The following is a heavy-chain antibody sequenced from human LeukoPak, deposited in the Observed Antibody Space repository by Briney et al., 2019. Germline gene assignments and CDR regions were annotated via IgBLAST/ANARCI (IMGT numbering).Heavy chain of an antibody. J-gene: IGHJ4*02. CDR2: IKRKSDGGTT. Sequence: GGSLRLSCAASGFTFSNAWMSWVRQAPGKGLEWVGRIKRKSDGGTTDYAAPVKGRLTISRDDSKNTLYLQMNSLKSEDTAVYYCTTELDIRPNHYWGQGTLVTVSS. CDR1: GFTFSNAW. CDR3: TTELDIRPNHY. V-gene: IGHV3-15*01. D-gene: IGHD3-22*01.